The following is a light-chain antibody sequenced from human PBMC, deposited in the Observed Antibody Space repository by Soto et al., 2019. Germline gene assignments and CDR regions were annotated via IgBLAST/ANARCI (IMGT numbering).Light chain of an antibody. CDR3: GTWDSSLSAVV. CDR1: SSNIGSNY. V-gene: IGLV1-51*01. J-gene: IGLJ2*01. Sequence: QSVLTQPPSVSAAPGQKVTISCSGSSSNIGSNYVSWYQQLPGTAPKLLIYDNNKRPSGIPDRFSASKSGTSATLGITGLQTGDEADYYCGTWDSSLSAVVFGGGTKLTVL. CDR2: DNN.